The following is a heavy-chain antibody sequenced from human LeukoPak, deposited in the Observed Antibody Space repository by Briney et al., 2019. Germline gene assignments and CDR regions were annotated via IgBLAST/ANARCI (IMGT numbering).Heavy chain of an antibody. CDR1: GYTFTSYG. CDR2: ISAYNGNT. D-gene: IGHD2-15*01. V-gene: IGHV1-18*01. CDR3: ARGLRYCSGGSCYSYMDV. Sequence: ASVKVSCTASGYTFTSYGISWVRQAPGQGLEWMGWISAYNGNTNYAQKLQGRVTMTTDTSTSTAYMELRSLRSDDTAVYYCARGLRYCSGGSCYSYMDVWGKGTTVTVSS. J-gene: IGHJ6*03.